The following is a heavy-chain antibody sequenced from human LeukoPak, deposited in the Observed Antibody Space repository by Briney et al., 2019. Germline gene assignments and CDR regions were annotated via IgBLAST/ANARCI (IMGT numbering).Heavy chain of an antibody. CDR2: INPSGGST. Sequence: GASVKVPCKASGYSFISFYIHWVRQAPGQGLEWMGVINPSGGSTAYAQQFQGRVTMTRDTSTSTVYMELSSLRSEDTAVYYCARHSLIGTTPFDYWGQGTLVTVSS. J-gene: IGHJ4*02. CDR1: GYSFISFY. CDR3: ARHSLIGTTPFDY. D-gene: IGHD1-20*01. V-gene: IGHV1-46*01.